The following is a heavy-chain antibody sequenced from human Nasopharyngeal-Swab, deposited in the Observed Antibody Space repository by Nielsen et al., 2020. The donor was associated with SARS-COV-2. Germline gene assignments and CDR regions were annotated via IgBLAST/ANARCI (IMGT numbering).Heavy chain of an antibody. Sequence: SLKISCAASGFTFDDYAMHWVRQAQGKGLEWVSGISWNSGSIGYADSVKGRFTISRDNAKNSLYLQMNSLRAEDTALYYCAKDNYYGSGSIDYWGQGTLVTVSS. J-gene: IGHJ4*02. V-gene: IGHV3-9*01. CDR3: AKDNYYGSGSIDY. CDR2: ISWNSGSI. D-gene: IGHD3-10*01. CDR1: GFTFDDYA.